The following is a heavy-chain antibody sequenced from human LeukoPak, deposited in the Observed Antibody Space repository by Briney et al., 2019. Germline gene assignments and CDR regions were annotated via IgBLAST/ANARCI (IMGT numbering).Heavy chain of an antibody. D-gene: IGHD1-1*01. V-gene: IGHV4-30-2*01. J-gene: IGHJ3*02. Sequence: SETLSLTCAVSGGSISSGGYSWSWIRQPPGKGLEWIGYIYHSGSTYYNPSLKSRVTISVDRSKNQFSLKLSSVTAADTAVYYCARRLTRTVHAFDIWGQGTMVTVSS. CDR2: IYHSGST. CDR3: ARRLTRTVHAFDI. CDR1: GGSISSGGYS.